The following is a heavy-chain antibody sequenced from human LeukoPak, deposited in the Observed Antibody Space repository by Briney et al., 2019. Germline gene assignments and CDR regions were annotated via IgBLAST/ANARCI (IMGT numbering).Heavy chain of an antibody. J-gene: IGHJ5*02. CDR3: ARDSLWDGSKTFSDWFGP. Sequence: PSETLSLTCTVSGGSIGSYYWSWVRQPPEKGLEWIGNIVYTGRTNYNPSLKSRVTISIDTSKNQFSLRLNSVTAADTAVYYCARDSLWDGSKTFSDWFGPWGQGTLVTVSS. CDR1: GGSIGSYY. D-gene: IGHD3-10*01. V-gene: IGHV4-59*01. CDR2: IVYTGRT.